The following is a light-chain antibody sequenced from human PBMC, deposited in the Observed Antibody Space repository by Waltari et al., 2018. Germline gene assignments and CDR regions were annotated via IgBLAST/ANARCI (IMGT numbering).Light chain of an antibody. J-gene: IGKJ2*03. CDR2: KAS. Sequence: DIQMTQSPSSLSASVGDRVTIPCRASQGVSSWLAWYQQKPGRAPKLLIYKASSLQSGVPSRFSGTGYGTDFTLTISSLQPEDFASYYCQQYNSVPHSFGQGTKVEIK. CDR1: QGVSSW. V-gene: IGKV1-12*01. CDR3: QQYNSVPHS.